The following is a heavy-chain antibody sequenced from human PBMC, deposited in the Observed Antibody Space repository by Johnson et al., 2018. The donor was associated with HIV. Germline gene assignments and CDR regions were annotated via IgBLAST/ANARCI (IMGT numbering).Heavy chain of an antibody. Sequence: VQLVESGGGLVQPGRSLRLSCAASGFTFDDYAMHWVRQAPGKGLEWVSGISWNSGSIGYADSVKGRFTISRDNAKNSLYLQMNSLRAEDTALYYCARGGLGFQNIHDPFDIWGQGTMVTVSS. V-gene: IGHV3-9*01. CDR2: ISWNSGSI. D-gene: IGHD1/OR15-1a*01. CDR3: ARGGLGFQNIHDPFDI. J-gene: IGHJ3*02. CDR1: GFTFDDYA.